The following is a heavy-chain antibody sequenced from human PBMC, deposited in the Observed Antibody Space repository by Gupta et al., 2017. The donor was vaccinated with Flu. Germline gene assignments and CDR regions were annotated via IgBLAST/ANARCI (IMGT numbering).Heavy chain of an antibody. CDR3: ASASGFSSGWFNY. J-gene: IGHJ4*02. V-gene: IGHV1-2*02. CDR2: SDPDSGVT. Sequence: QVQLVQSGAEAKKPGASVKVSCKASGFRNYAIHWVRQAPGQGLEWMRWSDPDSGVTNYAQKFQGRVSMTRDTSISTDYMELSGLRSDDTALYYCASASGFSSGWFNYWGQGTLVTVSS. CDR1: GFRNYA. D-gene: IGHD6-19*01.